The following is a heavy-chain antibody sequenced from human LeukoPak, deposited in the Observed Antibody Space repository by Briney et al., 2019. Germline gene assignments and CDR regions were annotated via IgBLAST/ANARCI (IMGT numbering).Heavy chain of an antibody. D-gene: IGHD3-10*01. Sequence: GGSLRLSCAASGFTFSDYYMSWIRQAPGKGLGWVSYISSSGSTIYYADSVKGRFTISRDNAKNSLYLQMNSLRAEDTAVYYCAKTMVRGVIINPYFDYWGQGTLVTVSS. V-gene: IGHV3-11*04. CDR1: GFTFSDYY. CDR2: ISSSGSTI. CDR3: AKTMVRGVIINPYFDY. J-gene: IGHJ4*02.